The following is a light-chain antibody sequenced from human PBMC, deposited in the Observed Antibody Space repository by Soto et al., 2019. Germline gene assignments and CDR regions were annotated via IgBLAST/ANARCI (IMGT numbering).Light chain of an antibody. J-gene: IGKJ5*01. Sequence: EIVLTQSPATLSLSPGERATLSCRASPSVSSYFAWYQQKPGQAPRLLIYDASNRSTGIPARFSGSGSGTDFTLTISSLEPEDFAVDYCQQRRNWPLTFGQGTRLEIK. CDR2: DAS. CDR3: QQRRNWPLT. V-gene: IGKV3-11*01. CDR1: PSVSSY.